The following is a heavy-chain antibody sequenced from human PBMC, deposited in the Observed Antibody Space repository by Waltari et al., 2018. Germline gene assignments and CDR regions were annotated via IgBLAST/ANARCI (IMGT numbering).Heavy chain of an antibody. V-gene: IGHV3-30-3*01. CDR1: GFTFSSYA. Sequence: QVQLVESGGGAVQPGRSLRLSCAVSGFTFSSYAFHWVRQAPGKGLGGVGVISYDGSKKYYADFVKGRFTISRDNSKNTAYMQMESLRDEDTAIYYCARDDHFWSGHPHYMDVWGKGTTVIVSS. D-gene: IGHD3-3*02. J-gene: IGHJ6*03. CDR2: ISYDGSKK. CDR3: ARDDHFWSGHPHYMDV.